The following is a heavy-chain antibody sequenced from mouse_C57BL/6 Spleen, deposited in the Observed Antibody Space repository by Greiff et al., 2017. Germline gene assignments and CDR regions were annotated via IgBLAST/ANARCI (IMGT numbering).Heavy chain of an antibody. CDR1: GFTFSSYA. Sequence: EVMLVESGGGLVKPGGSLKLSCAASGFTFSSYAMSWVRQTPEKRLEWVATISDGGSYTYYPDNVKGRFTISRDNAKNNLYLQMSHLKSEDTAMYYCARGGITTVVDAMDYWGQGTSVTVSS. J-gene: IGHJ4*01. CDR3: ARGGITTVVDAMDY. CDR2: ISDGGSYT. V-gene: IGHV5-4*03. D-gene: IGHD1-1*01.